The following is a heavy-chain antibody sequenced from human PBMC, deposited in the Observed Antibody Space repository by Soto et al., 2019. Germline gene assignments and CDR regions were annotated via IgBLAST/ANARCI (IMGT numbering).Heavy chain of an antibody. V-gene: IGHV3-33*01. D-gene: IGHD6-19*01. CDR2: IWYDGSNK. J-gene: IGHJ4*02. CDR1: GFTFSSYG. CDR3: AREAYSSGWVFDY. Sequence: GGSLRLACAASGFTFSSYGMHWVRQAPGKGLEWVAVIWYDGSNKYYADSVKGRFTISRDNSKNTLYLQMNSLRAEDTAVYYCAREAYSSGWVFDYWGQGTLVTVSS.